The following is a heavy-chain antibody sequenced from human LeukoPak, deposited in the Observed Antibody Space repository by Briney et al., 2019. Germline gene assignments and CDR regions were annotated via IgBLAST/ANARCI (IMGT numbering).Heavy chain of an antibody. V-gene: IGHV4-59*01. CDR3: ARDLSSGYYRFDH. Sequence: PSETLSLTCSVSGGSISNYFWNWVRQPPGKGLEWIGYIHYSGNTNYNPSLKSRVTISIDTSKNQFSLRLSSVTAADTAVYYCARDLSSGYYRFDHWGQGTLVTVSS. J-gene: IGHJ4*02. D-gene: IGHD3-22*01. CDR1: GGSISNYF. CDR2: IHYSGNT.